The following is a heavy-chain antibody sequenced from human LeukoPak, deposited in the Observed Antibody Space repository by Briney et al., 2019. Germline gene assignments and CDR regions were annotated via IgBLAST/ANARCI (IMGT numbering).Heavy chain of an antibody. Sequence: GASVKVPCKASGYTFTGYYMHWVRQAPGQGLEWMGWINPNSGGTNYAQKFQGRVTMTRDTSISTAYMELSRLRSDDTAVYYCARERTGDIVVVPAENAWFDPWGQGTLVTVSS. CDR1: GYTFTGYY. CDR3: ARERTGDIVVVPAENAWFDP. D-gene: IGHD2-2*01. J-gene: IGHJ5*02. CDR2: INPNSGGT. V-gene: IGHV1-2*02.